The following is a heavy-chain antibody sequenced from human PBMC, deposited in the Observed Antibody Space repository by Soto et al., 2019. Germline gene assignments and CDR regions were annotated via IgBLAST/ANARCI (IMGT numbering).Heavy chain of an antibody. D-gene: IGHD2-21*02. CDR1: GYTFTGYY. CDR2: IDPSDSYT. CDR3: ARQVLVVVTPANYYGMDV. Sequence: KVSSKASGYTFTGYYMHWVRQAPVQGLEWMGRIDPSDSYTNYSPSFQGHVTISADKSISTAYLQWSSLKASDTAMYYCARQVLVVVTPANYYGMDVWGQGTTVTVS. V-gene: IGHV5-10-1*01. J-gene: IGHJ6*02.